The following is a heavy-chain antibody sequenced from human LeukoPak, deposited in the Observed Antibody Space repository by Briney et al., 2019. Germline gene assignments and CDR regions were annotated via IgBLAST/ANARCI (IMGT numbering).Heavy chain of an antibody. Sequence: SETLSLTCAVSGGSISSSNWWSWVRQPPGKGLEWIGEIYHSGSTNYNPSLKSRVTISVDTSKNQFSLKLSSVTAADTAVYYCARGLVDTAMVTVGFDYWGQGTLVTVSS. D-gene: IGHD5-18*01. CDR3: ARGLVDTAMVTVGFDY. V-gene: IGHV4-4*02. CDR1: GGSISSSNW. CDR2: IYHSGST. J-gene: IGHJ4*02.